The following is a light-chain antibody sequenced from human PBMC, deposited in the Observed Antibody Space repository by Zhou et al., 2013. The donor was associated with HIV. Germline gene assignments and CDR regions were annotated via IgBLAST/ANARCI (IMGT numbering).Light chain of an antibody. J-gene: IGKJ5*01. CDR2: GAS. Sequence: DIVLTQSPGTLSLSPGERATLSCWASQSVGSKYLAWYQQKPGQAPRLLIYGASTRATGIPARFSGSGSGTEFTLTISSLQSEDFAIYYCQQYNNWPPGITFGQGTRLEI. V-gene: IGKV3-15*01. CDR3: QQYNNWPPGIT. CDR1: QSVGSK.